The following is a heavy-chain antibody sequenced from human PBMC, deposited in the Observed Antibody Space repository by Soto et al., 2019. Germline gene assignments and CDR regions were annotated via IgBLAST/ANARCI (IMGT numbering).Heavy chain of an antibody. CDR1: GYTFTSYG. V-gene: IGHV1-18*01. CDR3: ARERGYCSSTSCYVSSYYYYGMDV. D-gene: IGHD2-2*01. CDR2: ISAYNGNT. J-gene: IGHJ6*02. Sequence: QVQLVQSGAEVKKPGASVKVSCKASGYTFTSYGISWVRQAPGQGLEWMGWISAYNGNTNYAQKLQGRVTMTTDTSTSTAYIELRSLRSDDTAVYYCARERGYCSSTSCYVSSYYYYGMDVWGQGTTVTVSS.